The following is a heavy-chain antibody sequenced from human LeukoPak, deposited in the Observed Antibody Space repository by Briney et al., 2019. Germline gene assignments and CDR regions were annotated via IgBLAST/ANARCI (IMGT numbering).Heavy chain of an antibody. J-gene: IGHJ4*02. CDR3: ARDLIAAAGGGGFDY. Sequence: ASVKVSCKASGSTFTGYYMHWVRQAPGQGLEWMGWINPNSGGTNYAQKFQGRVTMTRDTSISTAYMELSRLRSDDTAVYYCARDLIAAAGGGGFDYWGQGTLVTVSS. CDR1: GSTFTGYY. CDR2: INPNSGGT. V-gene: IGHV1-2*02. D-gene: IGHD6-13*01.